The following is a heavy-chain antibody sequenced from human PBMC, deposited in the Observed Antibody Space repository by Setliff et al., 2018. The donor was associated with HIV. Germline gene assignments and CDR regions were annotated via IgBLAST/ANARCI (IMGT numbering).Heavy chain of an antibody. Sequence: GESLKISCKGSGYSFTSYWIGWVRQMPGKGLEWMGIIYPGDSDTRYSPSFQGQVTISADKSISTAYLQWSSLKASDTAMYYCARGNMITFGGVSYYFDYWGQGTLVTVSS. V-gene: IGHV5-51*01. J-gene: IGHJ4*02. CDR1: GYSFTSYW. D-gene: IGHD3-16*01. CDR3: ARGNMITFGGVSYYFDY. CDR2: IYPGDSDT.